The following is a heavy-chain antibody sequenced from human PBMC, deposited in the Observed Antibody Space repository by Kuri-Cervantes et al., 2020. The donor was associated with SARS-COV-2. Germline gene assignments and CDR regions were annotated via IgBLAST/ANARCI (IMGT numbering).Heavy chain of an antibody. J-gene: IGHJ6*02. V-gene: IGHV3-73*01. Sequence: ESLKISCAASGFSFSSYGTSWVRQASGKGLDYVGRIRSKADNYATAYAAWVKGRFTVSRDDSRNTAYLEMNSLRPEDTAVYYCTRLPESITTSPYGMDVWGQGTTVTVSS. CDR2: IRSKADNYAT. CDR3: TRLPESITTSPYGMDV. D-gene: IGHD2-2*01. CDR1: GFSFSSYG.